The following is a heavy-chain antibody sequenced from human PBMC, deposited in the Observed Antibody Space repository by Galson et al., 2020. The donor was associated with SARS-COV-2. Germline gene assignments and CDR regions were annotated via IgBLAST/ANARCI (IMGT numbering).Heavy chain of an antibody. J-gene: IGHJ6*02. D-gene: IGHD6-19*01. CDR3: AREFYIAVAVGEDV. Sequence: ISKNSSYIYYANSVKGRFTISRDNDKNSLYLQMNSLRAEDTAVYYCAREFYIAVAVGEDVWGQGTTVTV. CDR2: ISKNSSYI. V-gene: IGHV3-21*01.